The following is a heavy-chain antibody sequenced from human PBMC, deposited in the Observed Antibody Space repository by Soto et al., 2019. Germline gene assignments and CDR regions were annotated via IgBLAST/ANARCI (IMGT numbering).Heavy chain of an antibody. J-gene: IGHJ4*02. CDR1: GGSSSRYY. D-gene: IGHD3-10*01. CDR2: IYYSGST. CDR3: ARLHGSGRPLDY. V-gene: IGHV4-59*08. Sequence: SETLSLACTVSGGSSSRYYWSWIRQPPGKGLEWIGYIYYSGSTNYNPSLKSRVTISVDTSKNQFSLKLSSVTAADTAVYYCARLHGSGRPLDYWGQGTLVTVSS.